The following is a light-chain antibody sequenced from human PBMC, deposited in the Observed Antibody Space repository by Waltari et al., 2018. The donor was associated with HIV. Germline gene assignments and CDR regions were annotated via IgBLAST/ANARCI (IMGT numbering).Light chain of an antibody. CDR1: NIGRNS. V-gene: IGLV3-21*02. CDR2: DDV. CDR3: QVWDRSYKEAV. Sequence: SYVLTQAPSLSVAPGQTATFSFGNIGRNSVQWYRQKPGRAPLLVVLDDVDRSSGIPARFSGARSGERATLTIRGVEAGDEADYYCQVWDRSYKEAVFGGGT. J-gene: IGLJ2*01.